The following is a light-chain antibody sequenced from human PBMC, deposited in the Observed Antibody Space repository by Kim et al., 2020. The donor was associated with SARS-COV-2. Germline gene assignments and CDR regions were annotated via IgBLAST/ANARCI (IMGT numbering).Light chain of an antibody. CDR3: ETWDSNTRV. CDR2: VEGSGSY. V-gene: IGLV4-60*03. Sequence: IAWHPQQPGKGPRYLMKVEGSGSYHKGGGVPERFSGSSSGAGRYLPIPNLQSEDEADYYCETWDSNTRVFGGGTQLTVL. J-gene: IGLJ3*02.